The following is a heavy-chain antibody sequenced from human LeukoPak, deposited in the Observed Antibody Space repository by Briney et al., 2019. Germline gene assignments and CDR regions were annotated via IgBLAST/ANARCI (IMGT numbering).Heavy chain of an antibody. Sequence: PGGSLRLSCAASGFTFSSYWMSWVRQAPGKGLEWVANIKQDGSEKYYVDSVKGRFTISRDNAKNSLYLQMNSLRAEDTAVYYCAREAVHCSGGSCYSVWGQGTVVTVS. D-gene: IGHD2-15*01. CDR1: GFTFSSYW. V-gene: IGHV3-7*01. J-gene: IGHJ4*02. CDR2: IKQDGSEK. CDR3: AREAVHCSGGSCYSV.